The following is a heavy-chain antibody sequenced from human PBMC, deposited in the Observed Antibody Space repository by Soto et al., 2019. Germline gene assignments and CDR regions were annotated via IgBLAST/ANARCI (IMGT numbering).Heavy chain of an antibody. CDR3: VRQGIDYLHGLVDV. D-gene: IGHD4-17*01. J-gene: IGHJ6*02. Sequence: QVQLQQSGPRLVKPSETLSLTCTVSSGPDRSHNWGWIRQPPGRGLEWIGYVYYTGDTAYNPSLRARVTRSADTSTTDSSLTLNSVTAADTAVYYCVRQGIDYLHGLVDVWGQGTTVSVSS. V-gene: IGHV4-59*08. CDR1: SGPDRSHN. CDR2: VYYTGDT.